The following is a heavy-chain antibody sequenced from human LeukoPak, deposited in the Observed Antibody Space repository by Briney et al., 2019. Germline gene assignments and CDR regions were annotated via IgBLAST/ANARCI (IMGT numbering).Heavy chain of an antibody. CDR2: IYSSGST. V-gene: IGHV4-61*02. D-gene: IGHD5-24*01. J-gene: IGHJ4*02. CDR3: ASPDYLRDAYAGGFDY. CDR1: GGSISSASYY. Sequence: PSQTLSLTCTVSGGSISSASYYWSWIRQPAGKGLEWIGRIYSSGSTNYNPSLKSRVTISVDTSKNQFSLKLSSVTAADTAVYYCASPDYLRDAYAGGFDYWGQGTLVTVSS.